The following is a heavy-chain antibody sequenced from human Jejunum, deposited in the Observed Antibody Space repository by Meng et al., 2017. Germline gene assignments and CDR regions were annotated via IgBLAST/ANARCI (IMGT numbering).Heavy chain of an antibody. J-gene: IGHJ6*02. D-gene: IGHD4/OR15-4a*01. V-gene: IGHV3-66*02. CDR1: GVTIGSNY. CDR3: AGCWPPASYSFGMDV. Sequence: GESLMISCAVSGVTIGSNYMSWVLQAPGKGLEWVSVIYSGGSTYYADSVKARFTISRDTSKSTLFLQMNSLRPEDTAVYYCAGCWPPASYSFGMDVWGQGTMVTVSS. CDR2: IYSGGST.